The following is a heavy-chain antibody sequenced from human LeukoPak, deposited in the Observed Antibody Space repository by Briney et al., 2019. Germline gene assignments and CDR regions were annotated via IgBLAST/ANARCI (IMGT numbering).Heavy chain of an antibody. V-gene: IGHV1-24*01. CDR1: GYTLTELS. D-gene: IGHD3-10*01. Sequence: GASVKVSCKVSGYTLTELSMHWVRQAPGKGLEWMGGFDPEDGETIYAQKFQGRVTMTEDTSTDTAYMELSSLRSEDTAVYYCATGGGITMVRTVYGMDVWGQGTTVTVSS. CDR3: ATGGGITMVRTVYGMDV. J-gene: IGHJ6*02. CDR2: FDPEDGET.